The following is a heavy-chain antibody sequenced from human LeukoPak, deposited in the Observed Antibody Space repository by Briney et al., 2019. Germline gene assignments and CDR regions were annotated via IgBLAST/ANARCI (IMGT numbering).Heavy chain of an antibody. CDR1: GGTFSSYA. D-gene: IGHD3-3*01. CDR3: AAPILHHTYFFDY. CDR2: INPNSGGT. V-gene: IGHV1-2*02. J-gene: IGHJ4*02. Sequence: ASVKVSCKASGGTFSSYAISWVRQAPGQGLEWMGWINPNSGGTKYAQKFQGRVTMTRDTSINTAYMELSSLRSDDTAVYYCAAPILHHTYFFDYWGQGTQVTVSS.